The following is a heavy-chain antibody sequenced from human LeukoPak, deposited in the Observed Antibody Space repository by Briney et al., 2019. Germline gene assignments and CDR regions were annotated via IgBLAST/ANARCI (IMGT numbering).Heavy chain of an antibody. CDR1: GGSISSGGYY. J-gene: IGHJ4*01. Sequence: SQTLSLTCTVSGGSISSGGYYWSWIRQHPGKGLEWIGYIYYSGSTYYNPSLKSRVTISVDTSKNRFSLKLSSVTAADTAVYYCARGIGITMVRGVIMGFDYWGQGTLVTVSS. CDR2: IYYSGST. D-gene: IGHD3-10*01. CDR3: ARGIGITMVRGVIMGFDY. V-gene: IGHV4-31*03.